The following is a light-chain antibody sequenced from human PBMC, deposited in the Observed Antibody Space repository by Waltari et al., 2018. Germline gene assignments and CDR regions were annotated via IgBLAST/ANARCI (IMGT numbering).Light chain of an antibody. CDR1: SSDVGGYNY. J-gene: IGLJ1*01. CDR3: SSYTSSSTYV. Sequence: QSALTQPASVSESPGQSITISCTGTSSDVGGYNYVAWYQQHPGKAPKLMIYDVSDRPSGASNRFSGSKSGNTASLTISGLQSEDEADYYCSSYTSSSTYVFGTGTKVTVL. CDR2: DVS. V-gene: IGLV2-14*01.